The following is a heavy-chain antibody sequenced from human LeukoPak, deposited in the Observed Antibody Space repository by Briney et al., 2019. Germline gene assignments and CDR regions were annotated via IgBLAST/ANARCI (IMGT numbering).Heavy chain of an antibody. J-gene: IGHJ4*02. D-gene: IGHD3-16*02. V-gene: IGHV4-30-4*07. CDR2: IYYSGST. CDR1: GGSISSGGYS. CDR3: ARGRITFGGVIVPLDY. Sequence: PSETLSLTCAVSGGSISSGGYSWSWIRQSPGKGLEWIGYIYYSGSTYYNPSLKSRVTISVDTSKNQFSLKLSSVTAADTAVYYCARGRITFGGVIVPLDYWGQGTLVTVSS.